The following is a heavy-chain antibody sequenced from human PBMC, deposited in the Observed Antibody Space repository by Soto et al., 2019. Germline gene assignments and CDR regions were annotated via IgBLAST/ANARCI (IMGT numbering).Heavy chain of an antibody. D-gene: IGHD5-12*01. J-gene: IGHJ6*02. CDR2: ISYDGSNK. CDR1: GFTFSSYG. CDR3: AKTRRGWMHYGMDV. Sequence: QVQLVESGGGVVQPGRSLRLSCAASGFTFSSYGMHWVRQAPGKGLEWVAVISYDGSNKYYADSVKGRFTISRDNSKNTLYLQMNSLRAEDTAVYYCAKTRRGWMHYGMDVWGQGTTVTVSS. V-gene: IGHV3-30*18.